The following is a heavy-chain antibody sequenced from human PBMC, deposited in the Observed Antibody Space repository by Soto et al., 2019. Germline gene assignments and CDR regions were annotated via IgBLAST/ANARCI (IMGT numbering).Heavy chain of an antibody. CDR2: MSSDGTEK. CDR1: GFSFTTYG. V-gene: IGHV3-30*18. Sequence: QVQLVESGGGVVQPGRSLRLSCAASGFSFTTYGMHWVRQAPGKGLEWVAVMSSDGTEKHYADSVKGRFTISRDTSKNTLYLQMNSLRDEDTAVYYCAKQQNSGSNFESWGRGALVTVSS. J-gene: IGHJ4*02. CDR3: AKQQNSGSNFES. D-gene: IGHD6-19*01.